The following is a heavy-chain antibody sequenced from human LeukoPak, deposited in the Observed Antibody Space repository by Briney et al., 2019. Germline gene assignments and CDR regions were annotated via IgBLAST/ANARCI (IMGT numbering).Heavy chain of an antibody. CDR2: ISGSGGST. J-gene: IGHJ4*02. V-gene: IGHV3-23*01. Sequence: PGGSLRLSCAASGFTFSSYAMSWVRQAPGKGLEWVSAISGSGGSTYYADSVKGRFTISRDNSKNTLYLQMNSLRAEDTAVYYCAKDHGSWGYSSSWNPYWGQGTLVTVSS. D-gene: IGHD6-13*01. CDR3: AKDHGSWGYSSSWNPY. CDR1: GFTFSSYA.